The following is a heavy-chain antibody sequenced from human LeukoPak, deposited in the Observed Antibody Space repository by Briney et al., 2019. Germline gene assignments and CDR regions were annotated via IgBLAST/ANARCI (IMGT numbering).Heavy chain of an antibody. CDR3: AKAGYSSSWYTGPDWFDP. CDR1: GFTFSSYG. V-gene: IGHV3-23*01. Sequence: SGGSLRLSCAASGFTFSSYGMSWVRQAPGKGLEWVSAISGSGGSTYYADSVKGRFTISRDNSKNTLYLQMNSLRAEDTAVYYCAKAGYSSSWYTGPDWFDPWGQGTLVTVSS. D-gene: IGHD6-13*01. CDR2: ISGSGGST. J-gene: IGHJ5*02.